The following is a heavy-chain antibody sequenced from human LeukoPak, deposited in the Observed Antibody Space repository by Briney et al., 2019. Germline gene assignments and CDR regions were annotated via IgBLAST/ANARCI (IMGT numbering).Heavy chain of an antibody. CDR3: ARALITMVRGVGRVNWFDP. Sequence: SETLSLTCTVSGGSISSYYWSWIRQPPGKGLDWIGYIYYSGSTNYNPSLKSRVSISVDTSKNQFSLKLSSVTAADTAVYYCARALITMVRGVGRVNWFDPWGQGTLVTVSS. CDR1: GGSISSYY. J-gene: IGHJ5*02. V-gene: IGHV4-59*01. CDR2: IYYSGST. D-gene: IGHD3-10*01.